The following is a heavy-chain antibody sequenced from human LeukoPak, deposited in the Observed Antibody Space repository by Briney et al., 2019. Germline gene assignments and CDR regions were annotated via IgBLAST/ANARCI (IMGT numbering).Heavy chain of an antibody. Sequence: PSQTLSLTCTVSGGSISSGGYYWRWIRQHPGKGLEWIGYIYYSGSTYYNPSLKSRLTISVDTSKNQFSLKLSSVTAADTAVYYCARERASGRYSSSWYLPTDPYYYDSSGYYENWFDPWGQGTLVTVSS. V-gene: IGHV4-31*03. CDR3: ARERASGRYSSSWYLPTDPYYYDSSGYYENWFDP. CDR2: IYYSGST. CDR1: GGSISSGGYY. J-gene: IGHJ5*02. D-gene: IGHD3-22*01.